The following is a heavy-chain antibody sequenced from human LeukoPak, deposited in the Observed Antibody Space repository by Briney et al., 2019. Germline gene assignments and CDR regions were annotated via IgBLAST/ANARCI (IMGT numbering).Heavy chain of an antibody. Sequence: GGSLRLSCAASGFTFDDYAMHWVRQAPGKGLEWVSGISWNSGSIGYADSVKGRFTISRDNAKNSLYLQMNSLRAEDTALYYCAKDRGEEYYFDYWGQGTLATVSS. CDR1: GFTFDDYA. CDR3: AKDRGEEYYFDY. J-gene: IGHJ4*02. D-gene: IGHD3-10*01. CDR2: ISWNSGSI. V-gene: IGHV3-9*01.